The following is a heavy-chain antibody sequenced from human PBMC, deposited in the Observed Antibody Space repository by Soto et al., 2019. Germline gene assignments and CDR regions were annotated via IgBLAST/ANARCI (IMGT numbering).Heavy chain of an antibody. CDR2: ISSSGDRT. CDR1: GFTFSSYA. Sequence: EVQLLESGGDLVKPGGSLRLSCAASGFTFSSYAMSWVRQAPGKGLEGVSGISSSGDRTYYADSVKGRFTISRDNSKKPLYLEMNSLRAEDTAVYYCAHGGFDCRGVSCYSDYWGQGTRVTVSS. V-gene: IGHV3-23*01. CDR3: AHGGFDCRGVSCYSDY. D-gene: IGHD2-15*01. J-gene: IGHJ4*02.